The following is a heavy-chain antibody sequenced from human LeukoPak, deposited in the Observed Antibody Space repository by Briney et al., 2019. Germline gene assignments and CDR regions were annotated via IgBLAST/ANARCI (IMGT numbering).Heavy chain of an antibody. Sequence: ASVKVSCKASGYTFTNYGISWVRQAPGQGLEWMGWISTYNGNTKYAQKVQGRVTMTTDTSTSTAYMELRSLRSDDTAVYYCAREFGLRLGELPIAFDVWGQGTVVTVS. J-gene: IGHJ3*01. CDR1: GYTFTNYG. CDR2: ISTYNGNT. CDR3: AREFGLRLGELPIAFDV. D-gene: IGHD3-16*01. V-gene: IGHV1-18*01.